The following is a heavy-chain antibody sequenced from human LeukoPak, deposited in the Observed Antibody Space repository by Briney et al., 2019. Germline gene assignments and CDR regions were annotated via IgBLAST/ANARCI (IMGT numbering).Heavy chain of an antibody. V-gene: IGHV3-21*01. Sequence: GGSLRLSCAASGFTFSSYSMNWVRQAPGQGLEWVSSITSRGNTFYADSVKGRFTISRDNAKNSLYLQMNSLRAEDTAVYYCVRDPTRDDCWGQGTLVTVSS. D-gene: IGHD2-21*01. CDR1: GFTFSSYS. CDR3: VRDPTRDDC. J-gene: IGHJ4*02. CDR2: ITSRGNT.